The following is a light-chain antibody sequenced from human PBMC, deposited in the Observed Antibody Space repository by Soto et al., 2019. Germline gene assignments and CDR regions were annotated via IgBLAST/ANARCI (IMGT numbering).Light chain of an antibody. CDR3: HQASSFPYT. V-gene: IGKV1-12*01. CDR2: AAS. CDR1: QDIKKW. J-gene: IGKJ3*01. Sequence: GDTINITCRASQDIKKWLAWYQQKPGKAPKVLIYAASNLESGVSSRFSSSGAGTEFSLTISSLQTEDFATYFCHQASSFPYTFGNGTKVDIK.